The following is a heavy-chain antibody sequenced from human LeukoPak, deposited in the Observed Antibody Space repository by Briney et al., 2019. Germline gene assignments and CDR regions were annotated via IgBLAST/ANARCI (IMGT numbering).Heavy chain of an antibody. V-gene: IGHV3-23*01. CDR3: AKEGVSAAAGIQFDY. CDR2: LSGSGGRT. CDR1: GFTFSSYG. J-gene: IGHJ4*02. Sequence: GGSLRLSCAASGFTFSSYGMSWVRQAPGKGLEWVSVLSGSGGRTYYADSVKGRFTISRDNSKNTLYLKMNSLRAEDTAVYYCAKEGVSAAAGIQFDYWGQGTLVTVSS. D-gene: IGHD6-13*01.